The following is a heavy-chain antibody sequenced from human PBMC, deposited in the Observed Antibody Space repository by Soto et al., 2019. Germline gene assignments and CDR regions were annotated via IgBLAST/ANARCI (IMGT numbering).Heavy chain of an antibody. V-gene: IGHV3-23*01. J-gene: IGHJ4*02. CDR2: ISSGSGDNT. Sequence: EVQLLESGGGFVQPGGSLRLSCAASGFSFSNHAMSWVRQAPGKGLEWVSGISSGSGDNTYYAASVKGRFTISGDNSKSTLYVQMNNLRAAHTAPYSCAKRFTIFGVVKLFPDVAHWGQGTLFTFA. CDR1: GFSFSNHA. D-gene: IGHD3-3*01. CDR3: AKRFTIFGVVKLFPDVAH.